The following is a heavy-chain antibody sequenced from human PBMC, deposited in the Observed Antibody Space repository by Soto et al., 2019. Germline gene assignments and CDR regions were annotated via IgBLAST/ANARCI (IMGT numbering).Heavy chain of an antibody. J-gene: IGHJ6*02. V-gene: IGHV1-46*01. CDR2: ISRSGGST. CDR3: ARKSQDIAEVPAASSGYRMDV. D-gene: IGHD2-2*01. Sequence: ASVKVSCKASGYTFTSYYMHWVRQAPRRGLEWTGIISRSGGSTSYAQKFQGRVTMTRDTSNSTVYMELSSLRSEDTAVYYCARKSQDIAEVPAASSGYRMDVWGQGTTVTVS. CDR1: GYTFTSYY.